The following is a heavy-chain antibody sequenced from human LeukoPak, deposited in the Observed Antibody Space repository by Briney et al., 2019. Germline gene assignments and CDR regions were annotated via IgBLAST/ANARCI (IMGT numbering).Heavy chain of an antibody. V-gene: IGHV4-31*03. CDR2: IYYSGST. D-gene: IGHD3-22*01. CDR1: GGFISSGGYY. J-gene: IGHJ4*02. Sequence: PSETLSLTCTVSGGFISSGGYYWSWIRQHPGKGLEWIGYIYYSGSTYYNPSLKSRVTISVDTSKNQFSLKLSSVTAADTAVYYCARGTLSGSQPEIFDYWGQGTLVTVSS. CDR3: ARGTLSGSQPEIFDY.